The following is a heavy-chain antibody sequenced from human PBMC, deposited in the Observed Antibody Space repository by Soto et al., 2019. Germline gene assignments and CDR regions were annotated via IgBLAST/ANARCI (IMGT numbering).Heavy chain of an antibody. CDR3: ARDQYYYDSSGYYYVPYYYYYGMDV. J-gene: IGHJ6*02. CDR1: GYTFTGYY. D-gene: IGHD3-22*01. V-gene: IGHV1-2*02. CDR2: INPNSGGT. Sequence: ASVKVSCKASGYTFTGYYMHRVRQAPGQGLEWMGWINPNSGGTNYAQKFQGRVTMTRDTSISTAYMELSRLRSDDTAVYYCARDQYYYDSSGYYYVPYYYYYGMDVWGQGTTVTVSS.